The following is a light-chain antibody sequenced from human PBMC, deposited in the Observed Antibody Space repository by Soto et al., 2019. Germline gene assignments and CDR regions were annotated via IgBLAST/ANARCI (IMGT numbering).Light chain of an antibody. J-gene: IGLJ2*01. CDR2: EVS. CDR1: SSGVGGYEY. V-gene: IGLV2-8*01. CDR3: SSYAGSNNLV. Sequence: QSVLTQPPSASGSPGQSVTISCTGTSSGVGGYEYVSWYQQHPGKAPKLIIYEVSERPSGVPDRFSGSKSGNTASLTVSGLQADDEADYYCSSYAGSNNLVFGGGTKLTVL.